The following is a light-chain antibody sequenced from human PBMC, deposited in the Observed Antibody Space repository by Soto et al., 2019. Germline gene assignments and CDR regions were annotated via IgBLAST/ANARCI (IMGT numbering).Light chain of an antibody. CDR2: DVS. J-gene: IGLJ1*01. V-gene: IGLV2-14*03. Sequence: QSALTQPASVSGSPGQSITISYTGTSSDVGGYNYVSWYQHHPGKAPKLMIYDVSNRPSGVSNRFSGSKSGNTASLTISGLQPEDEADYYCCSYTTSNTRQIVFGTGTKVTVL. CDR3: CSYTTSNTRQIV. CDR1: SSDVGGYNY.